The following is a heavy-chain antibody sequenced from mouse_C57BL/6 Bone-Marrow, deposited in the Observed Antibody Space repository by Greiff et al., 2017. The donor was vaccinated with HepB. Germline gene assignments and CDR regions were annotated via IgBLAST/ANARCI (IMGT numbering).Heavy chain of an antibody. CDR3: ARSDSNYFAY. Sequence: QVHVKQPGAELVKPGASVKLSCKASGYTFTSYWMHWVKQRPGQGLEWIGMIHPNSGSTNYNEKFKSKATLTVDKSSSTAYMQLSSLTSEDSAVYYCARSDSNYFAYWGQGTLVTVSA. CDR2: IHPNSGST. J-gene: IGHJ3*01. CDR1: GYTFTSYW. D-gene: IGHD2-5*01. V-gene: IGHV1-64*01.